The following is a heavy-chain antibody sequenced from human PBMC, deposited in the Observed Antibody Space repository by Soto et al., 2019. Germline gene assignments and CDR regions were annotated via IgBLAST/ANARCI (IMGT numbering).Heavy chain of an antibody. CDR1: VFTFSNYG. D-gene: IGHD1-26*01. V-gene: IGHV3-33*01. J-gene: IGHJ6*02. Sequence: GGSLRLSCAASVFTFSNYGMHWFRQAPGKGLEWVAIIWHDGNNKYYADSVRGRFTISRDNSKNRLYLQMNSLRAEDTAVYYCASDLVGASDSYGLDVWGQGTPVTVSS. CDR3: ASDLVGASDSYGLDV. CDR2: IWHDGNNK.